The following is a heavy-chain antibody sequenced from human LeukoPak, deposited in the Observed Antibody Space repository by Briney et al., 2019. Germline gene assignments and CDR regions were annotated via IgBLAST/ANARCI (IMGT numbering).Heavy chain of an antibody. CDR1: GFAFSSYS. CDR3: ARDADYDFSMDV. V-gene: IGHV3-48*01. J-gene: IGHJ6*02. Sequence: PGGSLRLSCAASGFAFSSYSMNWVRQAPGKGLEWVSYISSSSSTIYYADSVKGRFTISRDNAKNSLYLQMNSLRAEDTAVYYCARDADYDFSMDVWGQGTTVTVSS. D-gene: IGHD3-3*01. CDR2: ISSSSSTI.